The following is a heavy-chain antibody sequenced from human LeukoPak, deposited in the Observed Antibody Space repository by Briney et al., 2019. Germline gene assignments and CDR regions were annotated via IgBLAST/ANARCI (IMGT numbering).Heavy chain of an antibody. CDR1: GFTFNNYN. Sequence: PGGSLRLSCATSGFTFNNYNMSWVRQAPGRALEWVSSITSSGTYIFYADSVKGRFTISRDNAKNTLYLQMNSLRAEDTAVYYCARDWFHAIDYWGQGTLVTVSS. J-gene: IGHJ4*02. CDR2: ITSSGTYI. D-gene: IGHD2/OR15-2a*01. V-gene: IGHV3-21*01. CDR3: ARDWFHAIDY.